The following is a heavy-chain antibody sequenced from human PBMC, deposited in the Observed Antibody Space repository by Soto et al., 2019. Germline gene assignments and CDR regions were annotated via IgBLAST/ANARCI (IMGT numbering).Heavy chain of an antibody. CDR3: AKKSCSSPGCPYGMDV. D-gene: IGHD2-2*01. J-gene: IGHJ6*02. Sequence: GGSLRLSCAASGFNFNAYVMNWVRQAPGKGLEWVSIISFTGDSRYYADSVKDRFTISRDNSQNTLYLQMNSLGAEDTAVYYCAKKSCSSPGCPYGMDVWGQGTTVTVSS. CDR1: GFNFNAYV. V-gene: IGHV3-23*01. CDR2: ISFTGDSR.